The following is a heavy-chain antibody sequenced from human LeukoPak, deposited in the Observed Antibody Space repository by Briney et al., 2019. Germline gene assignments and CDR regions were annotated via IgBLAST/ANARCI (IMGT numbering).Heavy chain of an antibody. D-gene: IGHD3-3*01. CDR1: GGSISSGGYY. Sequence: SETLSLTCTVSGGSISSGGYYWSWIRQPPGKGLKWIGYIYHSGSTYYNPSLKSRVTISVDRSKNQFSLKLSSVTAADTAVYYCASVPFWSGYQPDYWGQGTLVTVSS. CDR3: ASVPFWSGYQPDY. V-gene: IGHV4-30-2*01. J-gene: IGHJ4*02. CDR2: IYHSGST.